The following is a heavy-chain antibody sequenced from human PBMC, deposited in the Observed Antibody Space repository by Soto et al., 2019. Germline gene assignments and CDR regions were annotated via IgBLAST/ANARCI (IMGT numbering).Heavy chain of an antibody. V-gene: IGHV4-31*03. Sequence: PSETLSLTCTVSGSSISSGGYYWTWIRQHPGKGLEWIGYIYYSGTTYYNPSLKSRLTISVDTSKNQFSLKLSSVTAEDTAVYYCAREPSIWGQGTLVTVSS. CDR2: IYYSGTT. J-gene: IGHJ4*02. CDR1: GSSISSGGYY. CDR3: AREPSI.